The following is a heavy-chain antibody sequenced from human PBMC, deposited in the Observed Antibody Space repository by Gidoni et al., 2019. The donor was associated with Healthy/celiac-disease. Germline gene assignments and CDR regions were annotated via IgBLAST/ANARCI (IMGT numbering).Heavy chain of an antibody. J-gene: IGHJ6*02. Sequence: HVQLVESGRGLVKPGGSLRLSCAASGFHFISYYMSWNRQAPGKGLEWISYISSSSSYTNYADSVKVRFTISRDNAKNSLYLQMNSLRAEDTAVYYCARDIGITGTTYYYYYGMDVWGQGTTVTVSS. V-gene: IGHV3-11*06. CDR1: GFHFISYY. CDR3: ARDIGITGTTYYYYYGMDV. CDR2: ISSSSSYT. D-gene: IGHD1-20*01.